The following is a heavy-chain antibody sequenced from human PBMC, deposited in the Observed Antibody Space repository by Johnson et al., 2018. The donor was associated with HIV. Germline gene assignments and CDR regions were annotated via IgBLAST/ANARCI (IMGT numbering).Heavy chain of an antibody. J-gene: IGHJ3*02. CDR2: ISWNSGSI. CDR1: GFTFDDYA. V-gene: IGHV3-9*03. CDR3: AKDHSVGATTEDAFDI. Sequence: VQLVESGGGLVQPGRSLRLSCAASGFTFDDYAMHWVRQAPGKGLEWVSGISWNSGSIGYADSVKGRFTISRDNAKNSLYLQMNSLRAEDMALYYCAKDHSVGATTEDAFDIWGQGTMVTVSS. D-gene: IGHD1-26*01.